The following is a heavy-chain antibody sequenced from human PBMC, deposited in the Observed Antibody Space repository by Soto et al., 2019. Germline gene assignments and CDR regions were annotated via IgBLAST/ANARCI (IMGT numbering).Heavy chain of an antibody. D-gene: IGHD1-26*01. Sequence: EVQLLESGGGLVQPGGPLRLSCAVSGFTFRNHAMHWVRQAPGKGLQWVSGISGGGDSTFYADSVKGRFTISRDNSMSTLYLLMNSLRAEDTAVYYCAKVYYSGNFPGAFDVWGQGTMVTVSS. CDR3: AKVYYSGNFPGAFDV. CDR2: ISGGGDST. CDR1: GFTFRNHA. V-gene: IGHV3-23*01. J-gene: IGHJ3*01.